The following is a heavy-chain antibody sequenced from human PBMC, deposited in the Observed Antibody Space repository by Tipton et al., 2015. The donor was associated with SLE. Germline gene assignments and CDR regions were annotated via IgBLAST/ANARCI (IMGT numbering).Heavy chain of an antibody. CDR3: ARDLRDYDILTGYYPAGFDI. CDR1: GGSFSGYY. D-gene: IGHD3-9*01. Sequence: TLSLTCAVYGGSFSGYYWSWIRQPPGKGLEWIGEINHSGSTNYNPSLKSRVTISVDTSKKHFSLKLSSVTAADTAVYYCARDLRDYDILTGYYPAGFDIWGQGTMVTVSS. CDR2: INHSGST. V-gene: IGHV4-34*01. J-gene: IGHJ3*02.